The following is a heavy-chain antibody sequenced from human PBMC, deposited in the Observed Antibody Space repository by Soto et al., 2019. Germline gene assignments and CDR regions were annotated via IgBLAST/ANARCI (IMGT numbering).Heavy chain of an antibody. V-gene: IGHV4-59*01. CDR3: ARYYCTSTTCFYFDY. D-gene: IGHD2-2*01. CDR2: VYYTGST. J-gene: IGHJ4*02. CDR1: CGSISSYY. Sequence: PSETLSLTCTFSCGSISSYYWSWIRQPPGKGLEWIGYVYYTGSTNYNPSPKSRVTISVDTSKNQFSLRLSSVTAADTAVYYCARYYCTSTTCFYFDYWGQGTLVT.